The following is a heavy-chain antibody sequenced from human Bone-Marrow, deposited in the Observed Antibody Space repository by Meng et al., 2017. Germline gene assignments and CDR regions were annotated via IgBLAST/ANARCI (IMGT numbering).Heavy chain of an antibody. Sequence: QLQLQESGSGLVKPSQTLSLTSAVSGGSISSGGYSWSWIRQPPGKGLEWIGYIYESGSTYYSPSLKSRVTISVDRSKNQFSLRLSSVTAADTAVYYCARGAMTTVSDWFDPWGQGTLVTVSS. V-gene: IGHV4-30-2*01. D-gene: IGHD4-17*01. CDR2: IYESGST. J-gene: IGHJ5*02. CDR1: GGSISSGGYS. CDR3: ARGAMTTVSDWFDP.